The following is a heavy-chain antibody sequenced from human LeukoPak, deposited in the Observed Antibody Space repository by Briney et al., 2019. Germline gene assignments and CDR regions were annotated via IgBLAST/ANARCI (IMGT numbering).Heavy chain of an antibody. J-gene: IGHJ4*02. V-gene: IGHV4-39*01. CDR2: IYYSGST. Sequence: PSETLSLTCTVSGGSISSGSYYWGWIRQPPGKGLEWIGSIYYSGSTYYNPSLKSRVTISVDTSKNQFSLKLSSVTAADTAVYYCARHGYYDILTGYLEFYYFDYWGQGTLVTVSS. D-gene: IGHD3-9*01. CDR3: ARHGYYDILTGYLEFYYFDY. CDR1: GGSISSGSYY.